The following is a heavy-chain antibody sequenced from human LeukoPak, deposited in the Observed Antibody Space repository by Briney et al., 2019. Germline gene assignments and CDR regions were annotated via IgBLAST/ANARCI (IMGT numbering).Heavy chain of an antibody. V-gene: IGHV3-21*01. Sequence: GGSLRLSCAASGFSFSSYPMHWVRQAPGKGLEWVSSISSISSYIYYADSVKGRFTVSRDNAKNSLYLQMDSLRAEDTAVYYCARDPSGTYYPRVSGALDIWGQGTMVTVSS. CDR2: ISSISSYI. CDR1: GFSFSSYP. J-gene: IGHJ3*02. CDR3: ARDPSGTYYPRVSGALDI. D-gene: IGHD1-26*01.